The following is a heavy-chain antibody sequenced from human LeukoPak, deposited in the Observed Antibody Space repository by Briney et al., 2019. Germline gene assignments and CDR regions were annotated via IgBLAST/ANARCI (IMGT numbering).Heavy chain of an antibody. Sequence: SETLSLTCAVYGGSFSGYYWSWIRQPPGKGLEWIGEINHSGSTNYNPSLKSRVTISVDTSKNQFSLKLSSVTAAGTAVYYCESGRPYYYGMDVWGQGTTVTVSS. V-gene: IGHV4-34*01. CDR3: ESGRPYYYGMDV. J-gene: IGHJ6*02. CDR2: INHSGST. CDR1: GGSFSGYY.